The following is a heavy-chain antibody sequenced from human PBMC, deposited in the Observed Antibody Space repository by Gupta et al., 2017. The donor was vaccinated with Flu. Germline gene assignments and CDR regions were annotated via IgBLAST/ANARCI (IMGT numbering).Heavy chain of an antibody. CDR1: GFPFSSYG. CDR2: IWYDGSNK. CDR3: ARVPNDYGDYGGDY. Sequence: QVQLVESGGGVVQPGRSLRLSCAASGFPFSSYGMHWVRQAPGKGLEWVAVIWYDGSNKYYADSVKGRFTISRDNSKNTLYLQMNSLRAEDTAVYYCARVPNDYGDYGGDYWGQGTLVTVSS. J-gene: IGHJ4*02. D-gene: IGHD4-17*01. V-gene: IGHV3-33*01.